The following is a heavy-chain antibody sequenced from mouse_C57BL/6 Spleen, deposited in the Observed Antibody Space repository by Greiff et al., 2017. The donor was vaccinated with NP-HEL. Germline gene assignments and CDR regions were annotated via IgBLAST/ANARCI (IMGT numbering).Heavy chain of an antibody. Sequence: GGGLVQPKGSLKLSCAASGFSFNTYAMNWVRQAPGKGLEWVARIRSKSNNYATYYADSVKDRFTISRDDSESMLYLQMNNLKTEDTAMYYCSGSSYDWYFDVWGTGTTVTVAS. J-gene: IGHJ1*03. D-gene: IGHD1-1*01. CDR1: GFSFNTYA. CDR2: IRSKSNNYAT. CDR3: SGSSYDWYFDV. V-gene: IGHV10-1*01.